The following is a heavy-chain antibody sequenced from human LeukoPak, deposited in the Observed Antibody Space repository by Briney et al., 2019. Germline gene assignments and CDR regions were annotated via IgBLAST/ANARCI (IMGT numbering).Heavy chain of an antibody. Sequence: APVKVSCKASGYDFTGHYIQWVRQAPGQGLEWMGWINPNGGGTKSAQKFQDRVTMTSDTSISTAYMELSSLTSEDTAIYYCARDVETDGTVAANWFDPWGPGTHVTVSS. J-gene: IGHJ5*02. CDR3: ARDVETDGTVAANWFDP. D-gene: IGHD6-19*01. CDR2: INPNGGGT. V-gene: IGHV1-2*02. CDR1: GYDFTGHY.